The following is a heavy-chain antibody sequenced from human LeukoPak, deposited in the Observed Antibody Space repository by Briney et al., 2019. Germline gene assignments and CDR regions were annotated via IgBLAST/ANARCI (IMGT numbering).Heavy chain of an antibody. J-gene: IGHJ6*02. V-gene: IGHV7-4-1*02. Sequence: ASVKVSCKASGYQFISYTMSWVRQAPGQGLVWMGWINTKTANPTYAQDFTGRFVFSLDTSVSTAYLQISGLKAGDTAVYYCARVAGFGERGMDVWGQGTTVTVSS. CDR1: GYQFISYT. CDR2: INTKTANP. CDR3: ARVAGFGERGMDV. D-gene: IGHD3-10*01.